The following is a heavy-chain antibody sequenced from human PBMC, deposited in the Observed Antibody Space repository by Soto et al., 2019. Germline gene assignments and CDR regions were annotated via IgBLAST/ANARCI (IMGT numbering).Heavy chain of an antibody. CDR3: AIQSFDGSDCCDY. CDR1: GDSITSSSYS. V-gene: IGHV4-39*01. J-gene: IGHJ4*02. CDR2: MSYSGGT. Sequence: QLQLQESGPGLVKPSETLSLTCTVSGDSITSSSYSWGWIRQPPGKGLEWNGTMSYSGGTYYNPSLKGRVTTSVDTSRIHFSLQLLSVTAADTAVYYGAIQSFDGSDCCDYWGQGTLVTVSS. D-gene: IGHD2-21*01.